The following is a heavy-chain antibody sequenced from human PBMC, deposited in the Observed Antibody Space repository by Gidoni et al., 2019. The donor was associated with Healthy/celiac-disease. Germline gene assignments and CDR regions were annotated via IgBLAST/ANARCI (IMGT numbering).Heavy chain of an antibody. V-gene: IGHV4-34*01. Sequence: QVQLQQWGPGLLTPSATLSLTCAVSGGSFSGYYWSWIRQPPGKGLEWIGEINHSGSTNYNPSLKSRVTISVDTSKNQFSLKLSSVTGADTAVYDCARSALGWFDPWGQGTLVTVSS. CDR2: INHSGST. CDR3: ARSALGWFDP. J-gene: IGHJ5*02. D-gene: IGHD7-27*01. CDR1: GGSFSGYY.